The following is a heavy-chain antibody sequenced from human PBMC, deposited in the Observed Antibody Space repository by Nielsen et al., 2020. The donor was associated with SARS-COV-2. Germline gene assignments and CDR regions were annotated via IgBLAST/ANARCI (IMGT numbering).Heavy chain of an antibody. V-gene: IGHV1-46*01. CDR1: GYTLTELS. Sequence: ASVKVSCKVSGYTLTELSMHWVRQAPGQGLEWMAIINPVDDSTNYAQKFQGRVTMTRDTSTNTVYMELSSLRSEDTAVYYCARGGFAVVFPTYDYWGQGTLVTVSS. CDR3: ARGGFAVVFPTYDY. D-gene: IGHD3-3*01. J-gene: IGHJ4*02. CDR2: INPVDDST.